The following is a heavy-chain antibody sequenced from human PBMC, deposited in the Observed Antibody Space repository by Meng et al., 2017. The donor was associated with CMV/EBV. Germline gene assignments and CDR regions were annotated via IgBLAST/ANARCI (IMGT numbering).Heavy chain of an antibody. CDR3: AKADYYDGSGYYFDY. D-gene: IGHD3-22*01. V-gene: IGHV3-23*01. CDR2: ISGTGGNT. Sequence: SGCTFSAYHRSWVRQAPGKGLERVSSISGTGGNTYYADAVKGRFTISRDDSHNTLFLHMNSLRAEDTAVYYCAKADYYDGSGYYFDYWGQGTLVTVSS. J-gene: IGHJ4*02. CDR1: GCTFSAYH.